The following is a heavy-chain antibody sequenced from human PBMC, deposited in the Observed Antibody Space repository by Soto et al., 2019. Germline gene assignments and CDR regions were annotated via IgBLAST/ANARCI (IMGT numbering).Heavy chain of an antibody. V-gene: IGHV1-18*01. Sequence: QVQLMQSEAEVKKPGASVKVSCKPSGYTFTNYGITWVRQAPGQGLEWMGWISTYNGDTKYEQKLQGRVTMTTDRSTSTAYMGLRSLRSDDTAVYYCATVSNVGGIFDYWGQGPLITVSS. CDR3: ATVSNVGGIFDY. J-gene: IGHJ4*02. CDR1: GYTFTNYG. D-gene: IGHD3-10*02. CDR2: ISTYNGDT.